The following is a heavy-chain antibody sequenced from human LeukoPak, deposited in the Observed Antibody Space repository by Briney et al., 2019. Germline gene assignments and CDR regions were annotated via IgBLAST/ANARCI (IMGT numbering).Heavy chain of an antibody. D-gene: IGHD5-18*01. Sequence: PGGSLRLSCAASGFTFSSYEMNWVRQAPGKGLEWVSYISSGGTTIYYADSVKGRFTISRDNAKSSLYLQMNSLSAEDTAVYYCARVEDTATRGFYFDYWGQGTLVTVSS. CDR1: GFTFSSYE. CDR3: ARVEDTATRGFYFDY. J-gene: IGHJ4*02. CDR2: ISSGGTTI. V-gene: IGHV3-48*03.